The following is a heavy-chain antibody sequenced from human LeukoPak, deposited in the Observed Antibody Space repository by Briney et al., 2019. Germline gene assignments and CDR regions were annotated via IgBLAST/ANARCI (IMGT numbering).Heavy chain of an antibody. CDR1: GYSFTNYW. V-gene: IGHV5-51*01. Sequence: GESPKISCMGSGYSFTNYWIGWVRQVPGSGLEWMGVIYPSDSDTRYSPSFQGQVTISADKSIDTAHLQWSSLKASDTAMYYCARQRDSGFDFDSWGQGTLVTVSS. CDR3: ARQRDSGFDFDS. D-gene: IGHD5-12*01. CDR2: IYPSDSDT. J-gene: IGHJ4*02.